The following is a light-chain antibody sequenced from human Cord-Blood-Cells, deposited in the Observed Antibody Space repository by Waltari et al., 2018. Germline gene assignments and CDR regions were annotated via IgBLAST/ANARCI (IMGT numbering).Light chain of an antibody. V-gene: IGKV1-39*01. CDR3: QQSYSTLRT. CDR2: AAS. CDR1: QSICSY. J-gene: IGKJ1*01. Sequence: DIQMTQSPSSLSASVGDRVTITCRARQSICSYLNWYQQKPGKAPKLLIYAASGLQSGVPSRFGGSGSGTDFTLTISSLQPEDCATYSCQQSYSTLRTFGQGTKVEIK.